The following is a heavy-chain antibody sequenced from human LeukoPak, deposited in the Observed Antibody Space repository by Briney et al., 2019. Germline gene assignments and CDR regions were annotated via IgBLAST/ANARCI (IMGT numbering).Heavy chain of an antibody. V-gene: IGHV4-39*01. Sequence: PSETLSLTCTVSGGSLSSSSYYWGWIRQPPGKGLEWLGSIYYSGSTYYNPSLKSRVTISVDTSKNQFSLKLSSVTAADTAVYYCARHVQGIAAAGYYFDYWGQGTLVTVSS. CDR3: ARHVQGIAAAGYYFDY. J-gene: IGHJ4*02. CDR1: GGSLSSSSYY. D-gene: IGHD6-13*01. CDR2: IYYSGST.